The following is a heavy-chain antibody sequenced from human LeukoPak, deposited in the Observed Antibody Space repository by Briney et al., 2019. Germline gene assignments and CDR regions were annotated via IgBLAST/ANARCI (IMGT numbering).Heavy chain of an antibody. Sequence: ASVKVSCKASGYTFIGYYMHWVRQAPGQGLEWMGWINPNSGGTNYAQKLQGRVTMTTDTSTSTAYMELRSLRSDDTAAYYCARVVSGGSYYFDYWGQGTLVTVSS. J-gene: IGHJ4*02. CDR2: INPNSGGT. V-gene: IGHV1-2*02. D-gene: IGHD1-26*01. CDR3: ARVVSGGSYYFDY. CDR1: GYTFIGYY.